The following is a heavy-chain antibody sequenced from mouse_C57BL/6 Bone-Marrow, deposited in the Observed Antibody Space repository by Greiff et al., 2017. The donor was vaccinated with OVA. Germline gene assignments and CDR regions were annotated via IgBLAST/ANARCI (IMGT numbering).Heavy chain of an antibody. J-gene: IGHJ3*01. CDR1: GFTFSSYG. CDR3: ARRVNYYGSSSAWFAY. CDR2: ISSGGSYT. V-gene: IGHV5-6*02. D-gene: IGHD1-1*01. Sequence: EVNVVESGGDLVKPGGSLKLSCAASGFTFSSYGMSWVRQTPDKRLEWVATISSGGSYTYYPDSVKGRFTISRDNAKNTLYLQMSSLKSEDTARYYCARRVNYYGSSSAWFAYWGQGTLVTVSA.